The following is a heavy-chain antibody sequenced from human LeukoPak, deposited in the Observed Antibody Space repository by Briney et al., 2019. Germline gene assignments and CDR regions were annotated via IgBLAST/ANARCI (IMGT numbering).Heavy chain of an antibody. CDR3: AKGLGIAVAAPFDY. CDR1: GFSFSKYA. V-gene: IGHV3-30-3*01. D-gene: IGHD6-19*01. J-gene: IGHJ4*02. CDR2: ISLDETKK. Sequence: PGGSLRLSCAASGFSFSKYAMHWVRQAPGKGLEWVAVISLDETKKYYADSVKGRFTISRDNSKNTLYLQMNSLRAEDTAVYYCAKGLGIAVAAPFDYWGQGTLVTVSS.